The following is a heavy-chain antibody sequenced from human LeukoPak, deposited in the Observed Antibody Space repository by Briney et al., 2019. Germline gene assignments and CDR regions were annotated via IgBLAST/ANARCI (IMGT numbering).Heavy chain of an antibody. CDR2: IYNNENT. CDR3: ARGSGLTAFDI. J-gene: IGHJ3*02. CDR1: GDSISGYY. V-gene: IGHV4-4*07. Sequence: SETLSLTCTVSGDSISGYYWGWIRQPAGKGLEWIGRIYNNENTNYNPSLKSRVTMSVDTSKDQFSLKLRSVTAADTAVYFCARGSGLTAFDIWGQGTVVTVSS. D-gene: IGHD3-3*01.